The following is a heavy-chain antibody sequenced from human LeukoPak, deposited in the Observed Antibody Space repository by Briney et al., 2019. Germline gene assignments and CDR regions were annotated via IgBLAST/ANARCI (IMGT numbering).Heavy chain of an antibody. CDR1: GFTVSSYW. D-gene: IGHD6-13*01. J-gene: IGHJ4*02. Sequence: GGSLRLSCAASGFTVSSYWMHWVRQAPGKGLVWVSRINTDGSSTGYADSVKGRFTISRDNAKNTLYLQMNSLRAEDTAVYYCARESGAAAPGYWGQGTLVTVSS. V-gene: IGHV3-74*01. CDR3: ARESGAAAPGY. CDR2: INTDGSST.